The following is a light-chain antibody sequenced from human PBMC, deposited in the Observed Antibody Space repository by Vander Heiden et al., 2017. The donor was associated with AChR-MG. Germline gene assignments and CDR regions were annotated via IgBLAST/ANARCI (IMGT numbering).Light chain of an antibody. V-gene: IGLV1-40*01. J-gene: IGLJ1*01. Sequence: QSVLTQPPSVSGAPGQRVTSSCTGSIPNLGAGYGVPCDQQLPGTAPKLLIYGNSNRPSGVPDRFSGSKSGTSASLAITGLQAEDEADYYCQSYDSSLSGSRVFGTGTKVTVL. CDR3: QSYDSSLSGSRV. CDR1: IPNLGAGYG. CDR2: GNS.